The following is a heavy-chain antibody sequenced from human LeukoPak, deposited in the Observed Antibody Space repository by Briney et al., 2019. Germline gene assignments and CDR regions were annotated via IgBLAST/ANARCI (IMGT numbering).Heavy chain of an antibody. J-gene: IGHJ5*02. CDR2: IKQDGSEK. CDR1: GFTFSSYA. V-gene: IGHV3-7*01. Sequence: SGGSLRLSCAASGFTFSSYAMSWVRQAPGKGLEWVANIKQDGSEKYYVDSVKGRFTISRDNAKNSLYLQMNSLRAEDTAVYYCARGKQVIETWGQGTLVTVSS. D-gene: IGHD3-16*02. CDR3: ARGKQVIET.